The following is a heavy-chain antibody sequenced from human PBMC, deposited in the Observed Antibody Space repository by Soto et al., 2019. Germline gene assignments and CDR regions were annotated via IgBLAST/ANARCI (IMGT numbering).Heavy chain of an antibody. CDR1: GFSLSTSGVG. CDR2: IYWDDDK. Sequence: QTTLKASGPTLVKPTQTLTLTCTSSGFSLSTSGVGVGWIRQPPGQAPEWLALIYWDDDKRYSPSLKSRLTITKETSKNQVVLTMTNMAPVDTATFCCANAIRPLRYFAWLLSFDYWGQGTLVTVSS. J-gene: IGHJ4*02. D-gene: IGHD3-9*01. CDR3: ANAIRPLRYFAWLLSFDY. V-gene: IGHV2-5*02.